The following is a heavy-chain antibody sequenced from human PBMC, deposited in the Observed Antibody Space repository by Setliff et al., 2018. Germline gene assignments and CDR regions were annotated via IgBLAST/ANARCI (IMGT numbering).Heavy chain of an antibody. J-gene: IGHJ4*02. CDR3: ARDLTAAGYCSGGSCYSGPFDY. D-gene: IGHD2-15*01. Sequence: RLSCAASGFTFSRYSMNWVRQAPGKGLEWVSYISSSSSTIYYADSVKGRFTISRDNAKNSLYLQMNSLRAEDTAVYYCARDLTAAGYCSGGSCYSGPFDYWGQGTLVTVSS. CDR1: GFTFSRYS. CDR2: ISSSSSTI. V-gene: IGHV3-48*01.